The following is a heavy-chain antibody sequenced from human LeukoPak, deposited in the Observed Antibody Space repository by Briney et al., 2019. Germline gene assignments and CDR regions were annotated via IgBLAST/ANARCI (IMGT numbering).Heavy chain of an antibody. CDR3: ARGVVRDWGSYRYDAFDI. D-gene: IGHD3-16*02. CDR1: GYTFTSYA. CDR2: INAGNGNT. V-gene: IGHV1-3*01. J-gene: IGHJ3*02. Sequence: ASVKVSCKASGYTFTSYAMHWVRQAPGQRLEWMGWINAGNGNTKYSQKFQGRVTITRDTSASTAYMELSSLRSEDTAVYYCARGVVRDWGSYRYDAFDIWGQGTMVTVSS.